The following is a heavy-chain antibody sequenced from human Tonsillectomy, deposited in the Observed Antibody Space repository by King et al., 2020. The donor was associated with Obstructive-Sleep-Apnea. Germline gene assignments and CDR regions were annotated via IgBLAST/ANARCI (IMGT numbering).Heavy chain of an antibody. D-gene: IGHD3-10*01. CDR1: GFSLSNARMG. CDR3: ARIFGISMVRGVIITSWFDP. Sequence: VTLKESGPVLVKPTETLTLTCTVSGFSLSNARMGVSWIRQPPGKALEWLAHIFSNDEKSYSTSLKSRLTISKDTSKSQVVLTMTNMDPVDTATYYCARIFGISMVRGVIITSWFDPWGQGTLVTVSS. CDR2: IFSNDEK. V-gene: IGHV2-26*01. J-gene: IGHJ5*02.